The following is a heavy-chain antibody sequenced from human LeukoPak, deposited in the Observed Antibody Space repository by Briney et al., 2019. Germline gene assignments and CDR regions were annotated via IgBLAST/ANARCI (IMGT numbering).Heavy chain of an antibody. D-gene: IGHD1-26*01. J-gene: IGHJ4*02. CDR1: GFTFSSYS. CDR2: ISTSSSYI. V-gene: IGHV3-21*01. CDR3: ARDDGSYSRSPGFDY. Sequence: GGSLRLSCAASGFTFSSYSMNWVRQAPGKGLEWVSSISTSSSYIYYADSLKGRFTISRDNAKNSLYLQMNSLRAEDTAVYYCARDDGSYSRSPGFDYWGQGTLVTVSS.